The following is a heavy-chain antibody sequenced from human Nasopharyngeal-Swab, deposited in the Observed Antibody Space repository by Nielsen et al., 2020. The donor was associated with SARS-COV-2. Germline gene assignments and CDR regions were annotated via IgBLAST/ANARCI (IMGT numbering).Heavy chain of an antibody. CDR2: IYTSGST. Sequence: GSLRLSCTVSGGSISSYYWSWIRQPAGKGLEWIGRIYTSGSTNYNPSLKSRVTMSVDTSKNQFSLKLSSVTAADTAVYYCAMGLDAFDIWCQGTMVTVSS. J-gene: IGHJ3*02. CDR3: AMGLDAFDI. D-gene: IGHD1-26*01. CDR1: GGSISSYY. V-gene: IGHV4-4*07.